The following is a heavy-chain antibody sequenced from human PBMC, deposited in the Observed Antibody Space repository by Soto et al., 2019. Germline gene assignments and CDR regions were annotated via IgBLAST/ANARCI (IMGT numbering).Heavy chain of an antibody. Sequence: QVQLQESGPGLVKPSQTLSLTCTVSGGSISSGGYYWTWIRQHPGKGLEWIGYNYYSGITYYNPSLKSRVTXSXAXSXXQVSLKLSSVAAADTAVYYCARGSSIAGLYYGMDVWGQGTTVTVSS. J-gene: IGHJ6*02. CDR1: GGSISSGGYY. CDR3: ARGSSIAGLYYGMDV. V-gene: IGHV4-31*03. CDR2: NYYSGIT. D-gene: IGHD6-6*01.